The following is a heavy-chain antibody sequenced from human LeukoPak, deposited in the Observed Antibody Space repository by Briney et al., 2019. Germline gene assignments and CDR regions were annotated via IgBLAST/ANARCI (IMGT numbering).Heavy chain of an antibody. V-gene: IGHV4-39*07. Sequence: SETLSLTCTVSGGSVSSGSYYWSWIRQPPAKGLEWIGEINRSGSTNYNPSLKSRVTISVDTSKNQFSLKLTSVTAADTAVYYCARGLAAAGYYYYYYGMDVWGQGTTVTVSS. D-gene: IGHD6-13*01. J-gene: IGHJ6*02. CDR2: INRSGST. CDR3: ARGLAAAGYYYYYYGMDV. CDR1: GGSVSSGSYY.